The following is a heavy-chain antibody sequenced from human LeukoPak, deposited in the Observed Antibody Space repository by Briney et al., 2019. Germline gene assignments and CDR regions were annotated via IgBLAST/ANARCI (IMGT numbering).Heavy chain of an antibody. J-gene: IGHJ5*02. CDR1: GFTFSSYA. CDR3: ARSANPGVHDLDP. Sequence: GGSLRLSCAASGFTFSSYAMAWVRQAPGKGLEWLSYISSSSKINYADSVEGRFTISRDNAKNSLYLQMNSLRDEDTAVYYCARSANPGVHDLDPWGQGTLVTVSS. CDR2: ISSSSKI. D-gene: IGHD1-1*01. V-gene: IGHV3-48*02.